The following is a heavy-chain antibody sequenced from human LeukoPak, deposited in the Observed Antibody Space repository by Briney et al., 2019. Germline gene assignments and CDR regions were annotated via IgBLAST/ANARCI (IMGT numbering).Heavy chain of an antibody. CDR2: ISGSGGST. V-gene: IGHV3-23*01. CDR1: GFTFSSYA. Sequence: GGSLRLSCAASGFTFSSYAMSWVRQAPGKGLEWVSAISGSGGSTYYADSVKGRFTISRDNSKNMVYLQMDSLRAEDTAVYYCAKSHVSTATGTGRYFDYWGQGTLVTVSS. J-gene: IGHJ4*02. CDR3: AKSHVSTATGTGRYFDY. D-gene: IGHD3-9*01.